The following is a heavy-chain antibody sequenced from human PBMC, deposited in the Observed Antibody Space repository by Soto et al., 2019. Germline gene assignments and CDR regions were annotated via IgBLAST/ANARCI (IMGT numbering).Heavy chain of an antibody. CDR3: AVHRMHFDRSGYAARRVFDP. Sequence: QVQLVQSGAEVKKPGSSVKVSCKASGGTFNNNGVTWVLQAPVQGLEWRGGLSPIFVTASYARTFQGIVRTLADDSTRTAYMELTSLGAEDTAVYYWAVHRMHFDRSGYAARRVFDPWGQGTLVPVSS. V-gene: IGHV1-69*01. CDR1: GGTFNNNG. J-gene: IGHJ5*02. CDR2: LSPIFVTA. D-gene: IGHD3-22*01.